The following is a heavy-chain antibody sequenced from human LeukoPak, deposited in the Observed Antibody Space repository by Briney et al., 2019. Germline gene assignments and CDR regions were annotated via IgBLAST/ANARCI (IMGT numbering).Heavy chain of an antibody. D-gene: IGHD2-2*02. V-gene: IGHV4-34*01. CDR1: GGSFSGYY. Sequence: SETLSLTCAVYGGSFSGYYWSWIRQPPGKGLEWIGEINHSGSTNYNPSLKSRVTISVDTSKNQFSLKLSSVTDADTAVYYCARDVVPAAISGGWFDPWGQGTLVTVSS. CDR3: ARDVVPAAISGGWFDP. CDR2: INHSGST. J-gene: IGHJ5*02.